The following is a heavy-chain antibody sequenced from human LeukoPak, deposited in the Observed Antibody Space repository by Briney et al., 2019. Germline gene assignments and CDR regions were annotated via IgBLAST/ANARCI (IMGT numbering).Heavy chain of an antibody. CDR1: GGTFISYA. D-gene: IGHD3-9*01. V-gene: IGHV1-69*05. Sequence: SVKVSCKASGGTFISYAISWVRQAPGQGLEWMGRIIPIFGTANYAQKFQGRVTITTDESTRTAYMELSSLRSEDTAVYYCARAGRYFDWLPSPYYYYYMDVWGKGTTVTVSS. CDR2: IIPIFGTA. CDR3: ARAGRYFDWLPSPYYYYYMDV. J-gene: IGHJ6*03.